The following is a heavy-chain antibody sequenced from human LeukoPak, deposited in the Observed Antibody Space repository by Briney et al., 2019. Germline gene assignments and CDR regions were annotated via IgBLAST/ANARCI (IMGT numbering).Heavy chain of an antibody. V-gene: IGHV3-30-3*01. Sequence: GRSLRLSCAASGFTFSSYAMHWVRQAPGKGVEWVAVISYDGSNKYYADSVKGRFTISRDNSKNTLYLQMNSLRAEDTAVYYCARDLSSGSCYVYWGQGTLVTVSS. CDR3: ARDLSSGSCYVY. D-gene: IGHD1-26*01. CDR2: ISYDGSNK. J-gene: IGHJ4*02. CDR1: GFTFSSYA.